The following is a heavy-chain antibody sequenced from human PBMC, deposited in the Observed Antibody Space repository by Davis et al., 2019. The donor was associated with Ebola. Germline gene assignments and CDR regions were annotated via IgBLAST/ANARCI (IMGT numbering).Heavy chain of an antibody. Sequence: PGGSLRLSCAASGFPFSEYYMNWIRQAPGKGLEWVSYITGSGTYTNYAASVQGRFTISRDNARNALYLQMNNLRAEDTAVYWCARDRTGDIQDATDVMDSWGQGTLVTVSS. J-gene: IGHJ4*02. CDR3: ARDRTGDIQDATDVMDS. CDR1: GFPFSEYY. CDR2: ITGSGTYT. D-gene: IGHD1-26*01. V-gene: IGHV3-11*06.